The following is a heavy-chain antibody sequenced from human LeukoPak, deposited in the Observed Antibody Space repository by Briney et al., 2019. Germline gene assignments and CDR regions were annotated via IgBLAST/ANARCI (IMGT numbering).Heavy chain of an antibody. Sequence: GGSLRLSCAASGFTFSTYGMSWVRQAPGKGLEWVSGISGSGGSTYYADSVKGRFTTSRDNSKNTLYLQMNSLRAEDTAVYYCAKGLGVAVAGTQFDYWGQGTLVTVSS. D-gene: IGHD6-19*01. V-gene: IGHV3-23*01. CDR3: AKGLGVAVAGTQFDY. CDR2: ISGSGGST. J-gene: IGHJ4*02. CDR1: GFTFSTYG.